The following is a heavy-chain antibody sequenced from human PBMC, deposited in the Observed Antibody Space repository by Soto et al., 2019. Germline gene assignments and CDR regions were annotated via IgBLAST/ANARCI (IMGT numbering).Heavy chain of an antibody. Sequence: GSLRLSCAASGFTFSNYAMSWVRQAPGKGLEWVSTISGSGSSTYYADSVKGRLTISRDNSKNTLYLQMNSLRAEDTAVYYCAKGEYSGSPYYFDYWGQGTPVTVSS. CDR2: ISGSGSST. V-gene: IGHV3-23*01. J-gene: IGHJ4*02. D-gene: IGHD1-26*01. CDR3: AKGEYSGSPYYFDY. CDR1: GFTFSNYA.